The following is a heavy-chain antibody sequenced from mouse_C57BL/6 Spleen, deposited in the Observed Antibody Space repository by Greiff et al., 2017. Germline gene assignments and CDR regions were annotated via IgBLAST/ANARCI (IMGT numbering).Heavy chain of an antibody. V-gene: IGHV1-26*01. CDR2: LNPNTGGT. Sequence: VQLQQSGPELVKPGASVKISCKASGYTFTDYNMNWVKQSHGKSLEWIGDLNPNTGGTSYNQQFKGKATLTVDKSSSTAYMALRRRTSEDSAVYYCASQNYDAFAYWGQGTLVTVSA. CDR3: ASQNYDAFAY. J-gene: IGHJ3*01. CDR1: GYTFTDYN. D-gene: IGHD2-4*01.